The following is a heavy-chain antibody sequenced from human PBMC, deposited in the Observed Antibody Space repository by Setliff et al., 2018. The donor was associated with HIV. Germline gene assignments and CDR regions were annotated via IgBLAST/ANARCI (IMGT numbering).Heavy chain of an antibody. Sequence: ASVKVSCKASGYTFSNYAIHWLRQAPGQRLEWMGWINAGNGNTKNSQKFQGRLTITRDTSASTTYMELSSLRSEDTAMYRCARRGRFTGGYSYGSDYFEYWGQGTLVTVSS. CDR1: GYTFSNYA. CDR3: ARRGRFTGGYSYGSDYFEY. J-gene: IGHJ4*02. V-gene: IGHV1-3*01. CDR2: INAGNGNT. D-gene: IGHD5-18*01.